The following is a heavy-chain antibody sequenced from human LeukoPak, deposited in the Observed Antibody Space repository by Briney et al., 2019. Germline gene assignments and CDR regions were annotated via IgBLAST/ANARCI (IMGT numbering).Heavy chain of an antibody. V-gene: IGHV4-30-2*01. CDR3: ARRMISFGGVIDYYFDY. CDR1: GGSISSGGYS. Sequence: SETLSLTCAVSGGSISSGGYSWSWIRQPPGKGLEWIGYIYHSGSTYYNPSLKSRVTISLDRSKNQFSLELSSVTAADTAVYYCARRMISFGGVIDYYFDYWGQGTLVTVSS. CDR2: IYHSGST. J-gene: IGHJ4*02. D-gene: IGHD3-16*02.